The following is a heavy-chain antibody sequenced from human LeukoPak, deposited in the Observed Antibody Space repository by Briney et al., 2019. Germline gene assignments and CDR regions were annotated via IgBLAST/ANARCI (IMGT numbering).Heavy chain of an antibody. CDR2: ISTSSSYI. CDR1: GFIFSTYT. Sequence: KAGGSLRLSCAASGFIFSTYTMNWVRQAPGKGLEWVSSISTSSSYIYYADSVRGRFTISRDNAKSSLYLQMNSLRAEDTAVYYCARYSSSTRAIDIWGQATLVT. CDR3: ARYSSSTRAIDI. J-gene: IGHJ3*02. V-gene: IGHV3-21*01. D-gene: IGHD6-13*01.